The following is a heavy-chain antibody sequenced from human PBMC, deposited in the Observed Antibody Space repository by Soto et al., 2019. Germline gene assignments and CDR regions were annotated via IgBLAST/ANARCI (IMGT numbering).Heavy chain of an antibody. CDR2: IYATGTT. D-gene: IGHD1-1*01. CDR3: VRDGTKTLRDWFDP. V-gene: IGHV4-4*07. Sequence: SETLSLTCTVSGASISCFYWSWIRKSAGKGLEWIGRIYATGTTDYNPSLKSRVMMSVDTSNKQFSLKLRSVTAADTAVYYCVRDGTKTLRDWFDPWGQGISVTVYS. CDR1: GASISCFY. J-gene: IGHJ5*02.